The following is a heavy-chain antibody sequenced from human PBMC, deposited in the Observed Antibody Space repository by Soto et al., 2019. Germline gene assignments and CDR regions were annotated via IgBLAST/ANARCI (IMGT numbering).Heavy chain of an antibody. CDR3: GRRLEMATLNLFDF. D-gene: IGHD5-12*01. CDR1: CGSVSSCGCH. CDR2: MYYSGST. V-gene: IGHV4-61*08. J-gene: IGHJ4*02. Sequence: PSLPLSLPYTVACGSVSSCGCHWIWIRLPPGKGLEWIGYMYYSGSTNYSPSLKSRLTISADTSKNQISLKLSSVTAADTAVYYCGRRLEMATLNLFDFWGEGLLVTVYS.